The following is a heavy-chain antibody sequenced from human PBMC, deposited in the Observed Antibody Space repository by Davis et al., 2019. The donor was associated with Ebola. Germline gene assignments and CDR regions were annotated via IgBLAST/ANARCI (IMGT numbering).Heavy chain of an antibody. Sequence: GGSLRLSCAASGFTFSSYGMHWVRQAPGKGLEWVAVISYDGSNKYYADSVKGRFTLSRDNSKNTLYLQMNSLRAEDTAVYYCARVANSGRDYFQNWGQGTLVTVSS. CDR2: ISYDGSNK. CDR1: GFTFSSYG. V-gene: IGHV3-30*03. CDR3: ARVANSGRDYFQN. J-gene: IGHJ1*01. D-gene: IGHD4/OR15-4a*01.